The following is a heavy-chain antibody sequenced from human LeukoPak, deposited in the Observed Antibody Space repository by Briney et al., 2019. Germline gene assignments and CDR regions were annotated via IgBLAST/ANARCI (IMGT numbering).Heavy chain of an antibody. Sequence: GGSLRLSCAASGFTFSSYWMHWVRQAPGKGLVWVSRINSDGSSTSYADSVKGRFTISRDNSKNTLYLQMNSLRAEDTAVYYCAKEISDYDFWSGYSPSGYWGQGTLVTVSS. D-gene: IGHD3-3*01. J-gene: IGHJ4*02. V-gene: IGHV3-74*01. CDR1: GFTFSSYW. CDR3: AKEISDYDFWSGYSPSGY. CDR2: INSDGSST.